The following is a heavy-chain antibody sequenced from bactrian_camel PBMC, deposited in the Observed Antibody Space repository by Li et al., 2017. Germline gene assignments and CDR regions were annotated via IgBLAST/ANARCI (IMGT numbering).Heavy chain of an antibody. CDR1: GLVYPFWS. J-gene: IGHJ4*01. D-gene: IGHD3*01. Sequence: HVQLVESGGGSVQAGGSVTLSCAASGLVYPFWSMAWFRQAPGKEREGVARIDSRGTTEYVDSVKGRFTIRKDNRKNTLHLQMNSLKPEDTAMYYCAAGDSFPKGWYVLHEYEYNYWGQGTQVTVS. CDR2: IDSRGTT. CDR3: AAGDSFPKGWYVLHEYEYNY. V-gene: IGHV3S63*01.